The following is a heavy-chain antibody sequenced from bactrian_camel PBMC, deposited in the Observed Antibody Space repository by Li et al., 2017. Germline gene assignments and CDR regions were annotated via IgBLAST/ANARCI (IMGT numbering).Heavy chain of an antibody. Sequence: HVQLVESGGGSVQVEGSLRLSCRSSGITYRDPCMGWFRQAPGKEREGIATIDSDGDTAYVESMKGRFTISVDNAKNTLYLQMNSLNPEDTGTYTCAAAFLLPNVVARMIAAHFPHSGQGTQVTVS. D-gene: IGHD2*01. J-gene: IGHJ4*01. CDR1: GITYRDPC. CDR3: AAAFLLPNVVARMIAAHFPH. V-gene: IGHV3S53*01. CDR2: IDSDGDT.